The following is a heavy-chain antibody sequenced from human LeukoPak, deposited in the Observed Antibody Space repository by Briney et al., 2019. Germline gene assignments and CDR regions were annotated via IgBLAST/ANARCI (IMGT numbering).Heavy chain of an antibody. CDR2: ISSSSSYI. D-gene: IGHD5-18*01. CDR1: GFTFSSHS. Sequence: GGSLRLSCAASGFTFSSHSMNWVRQAPGKGLEWVSSISSSSSYIYYADSVKGRFTISRDSAKNSLYLQMNSLRAEDTAVYYCARADWDTAMIDYWGQGTLVTVSS. CDR3: ARADWDTAMIDY. V-gene: IGHV3-21*01. J-gene: IGHJ4*02.